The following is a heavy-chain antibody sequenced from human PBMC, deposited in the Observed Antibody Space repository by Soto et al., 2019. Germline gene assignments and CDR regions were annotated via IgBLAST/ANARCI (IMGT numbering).Heavy chain of an antibody. CDR1: GDSIRSSSY. D-gene: IGHD1-1*01. CDR2: IYYTGNT. Sequence: PSETLSLTCTVSGDSIRSSSYWGWIRQPPGKGLEWIGYIYYTGNTNYNPSLNSRVTMSVDTSKNQFSLKLSSVTAADPAVYYWARAAYNVDYWGQGTLVPVSS. J-gene: IGHJ4*02. V-gene: IGHV4-59*01. CDR3: ARAAYNVDY.